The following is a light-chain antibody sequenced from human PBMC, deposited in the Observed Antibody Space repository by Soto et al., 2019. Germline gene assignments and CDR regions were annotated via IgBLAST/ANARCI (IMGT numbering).Light chain of an antibody. CDR3: SSYTTTPRL. CDR2: DVS. Sequence: QSALTQPASVSGSPGQSITISCTGTSSDIGSNNYASWCQQRPGKAPTLIIYDVSNRPSGVSTHFSGSKSGNTAYLTISGLLPEDEAEYYCSSYTTTPRLFGGGTKLTVL. J-gene: IGLJ3*02. CDR1: SSDIGSNNY. V-gene: IGLV2-14*01.